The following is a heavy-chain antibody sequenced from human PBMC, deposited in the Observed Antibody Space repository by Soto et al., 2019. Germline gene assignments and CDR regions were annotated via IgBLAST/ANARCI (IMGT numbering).Heavy chain of an antibody. D-gene: IGHD3-3*01. J-gene: IGHJ4*02. CDR3: ARGPSADKVDY. CDR2: IYNSGST. V-gene: IGHV4-30-4*01. Sequence: PSETLSLTCTVSGGSISSDYYYWSWIRQPPGKGLEWIGHIYNSGSTYSNPSLKSRVTILVDTSKNHFSLNLSSVTAADTAVYYCARGPSADKVDYWAQGTLVTVSS. CDR1: GGSISSDYYY.